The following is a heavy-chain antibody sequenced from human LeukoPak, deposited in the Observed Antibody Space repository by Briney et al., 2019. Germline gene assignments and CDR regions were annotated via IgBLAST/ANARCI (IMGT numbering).Heavy chain of an antibody. CDR3: ARDIHYDSSGYYYEPFDY. D-gene: IGHD3-22*01. J-gene: IGHJ4*02. CDR1: GFTFSSYS. CDR2: ISSSSSYI. Sequence: GGSLRLSCAASGFTFSSYSMNWVRQAPGKGLEWVSSISSSSSYIYYADSVKGRFTISRGNAKNSLYLQINSLRAEDTAVYYCARDIHYDSSGYYYEPFDYWGQGTLVTVSS. V-gene: IGHV3-21*01.